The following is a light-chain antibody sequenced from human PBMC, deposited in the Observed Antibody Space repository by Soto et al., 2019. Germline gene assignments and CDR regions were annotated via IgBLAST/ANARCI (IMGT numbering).Light chain of an antibody. CDR1: QSISSN. CDR2: DAS. V-gene: IGKV3-15*01. J-gene: IGKJ4*01. Sequence: DIVLTKNPATLSVSPGERATLSCRASQSISSNLAWYQQKPGQVPRLLIYDASTRAAGIPTGFSGSGSGTEFTLTIGSLQSEDFAIYYCQQYHNWPLTLGGGTKA. CDR3: QQYHNWPLT.